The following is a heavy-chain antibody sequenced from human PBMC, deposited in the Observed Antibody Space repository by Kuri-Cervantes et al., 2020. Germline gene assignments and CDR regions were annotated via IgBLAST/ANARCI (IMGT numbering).Heavy chain of an antibody. CDR1: GGTFSSYA. CDR3: ARWRDGDYPAYFQH. V-gene: IGHV1-69*13. J-gene: IGHJ1*01. CDR2: IIPIFGTA. D-gene: IGHD4-17*01. Sequence: SVKVSCKASGGTFSSYAISWVRQAPGQGLEWMGGIIPIFGTANYAQKFQGRVTITADESTSTAYMELSSLRSEDTAVYYCARWRDGDYPAYFQHWGQGTLVTVSS.